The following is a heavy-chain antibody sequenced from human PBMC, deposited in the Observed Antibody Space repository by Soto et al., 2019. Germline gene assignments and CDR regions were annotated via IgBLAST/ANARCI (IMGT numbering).Heavy chain of an antibody. J-gene: IGHJ5*02. CDR3: ARPRGWGSYPNQLGP. D-gene: IGHD7-27*01. CDR1: GGSISSGGYY. Sequence: SETLSLTCTVSGGSISSGGYYWSWIRQHPGKGLEWIGYIYYSGSTYYNPSLKSRVTISVDTPKNQFSLKLISVTAADPAVYYCARPRGWGSYPNQLGPWGQGTRGAVAS. V-gene: IGHV4-31*03. CDR2: IYYSGST.